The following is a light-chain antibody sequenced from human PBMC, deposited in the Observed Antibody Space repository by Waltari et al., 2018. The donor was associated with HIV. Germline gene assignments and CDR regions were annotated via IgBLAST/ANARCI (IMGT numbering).Light chain of an antibody. J-gene: IGLJ2*01. CDR3: SSYADSDSFVV. Sequence: QSALTQPPSAPGSPGQSVAISCTVTSSDIAAYNLVHWHQQQPGSAANLIIFEVTKRPMGVPDRFSGSNAGNTASLTVSGLLPEDDADYYCSSYADSDSFVVFGGGTRVNVL. CDR2: EVT. CDR1: SSDIAAYNL. V-gene: IGLV2-8*01.